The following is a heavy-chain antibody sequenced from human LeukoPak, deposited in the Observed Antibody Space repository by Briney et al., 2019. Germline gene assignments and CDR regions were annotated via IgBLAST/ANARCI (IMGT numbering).Heavy chain of an antibody. D-gene: IGHD4-17*01. CDR2: IYWNDDK. Sequence: SGPTLVKPTQTLTLTCSFSGFSLSTSGVALAWIRQPPGKALEWLALIYWNDDKRYSPSLKSRLTITKDTSKNQVVLTMTNMDPVDTATYYCAHLNYGDYRYDYWGQGTLVTVSS. CDR3: AHLNYGDYRYDY. J-gene: IGHJ4*02. CDR1: GFSLSTSGVA. V-gene: IGHV2-5*01.